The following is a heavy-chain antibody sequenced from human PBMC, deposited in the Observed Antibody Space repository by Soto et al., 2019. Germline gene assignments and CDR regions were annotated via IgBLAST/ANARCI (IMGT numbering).Heavy chain of an antibody. J-gene: IGHJ6*02. Sequence: KASETLSLTCTVSGGSISSGDYYWSWIRQPPGKGLEWIGYIYCSGSTYYNPSLKSRVTISVDTSKNQFSLKLSSVTAADTAVYYCARAVGYSRYGMDVWGQGTTVTVSS. CDR2: IYCSGST. CDR1: GGSISSGDYY. V-gene: IGHV4-30-4*01. D-gene: IGHD1-26*01. CDR3: ARAVGYSRYGMDV.